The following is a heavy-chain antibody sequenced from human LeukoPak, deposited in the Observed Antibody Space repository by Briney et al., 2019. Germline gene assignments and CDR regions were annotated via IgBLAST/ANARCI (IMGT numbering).Heavy chain of an antibody. CDR1: GFTFSSYW. V-gene: IGHV3-7*01. D-gene: IGHD3-22*01. J-gene: IGHJ3*02. CDR3: VRYYDSSGYYEANDAFDI. Sequence: GGSLRLSCAASGFTFSSYWMSWVRQAPGKGLEWVANIKQDGSEKFYVDSVKGRLTISRDNAKNSLYLQMNSLRAEDTAVYYCVRYYDSSGYYEANDAFDIWGQGTVVTVSS. CDR2: IKQDGSEK.